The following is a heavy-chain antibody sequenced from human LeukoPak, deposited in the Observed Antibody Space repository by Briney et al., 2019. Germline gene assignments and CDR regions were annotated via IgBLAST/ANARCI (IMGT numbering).Heavy chain of an antibody. D-gene: IGHD2-15*01. V-gene: IGHV4-31*03. CDR2: IYYSGST. CDR1: GGSISSGGYY. CDR3: AREYCSGGSCYSDY. Sequence: SETLSLTCTVSGGSISSGGYYWSWIRQHPGKGLEWIGCIYYSGSTYYNPSLKSRVTISVDTSKNQFSLKLSSVTAADTAVYYCAREYCSGGSCYSDYWGQGTLVTVSS. J-gene: IGHJ4*02.